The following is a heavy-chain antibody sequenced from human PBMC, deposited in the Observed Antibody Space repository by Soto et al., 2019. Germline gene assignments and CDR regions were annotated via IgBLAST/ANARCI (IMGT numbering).Heavy chain of an antibody. CDR1: GYTFTNYG. CDR3: ARDLGVGMEDY. D-gene: IGHD3-10*01. V-gene: IGHV1-18*01. CDR2: ISAYNGNT. Sequence: QVQLVQSGAEVKKPGASVKVSCKASGYTFTNYGFSWVRQAPGQGLEWMGWISAYNGNTKYAQKLQGRVTMTTDTSTSTAYTELRSLRSDDTAVYYCARDLGVGMEDYWGQGTPVTVSS. J-gene: IGHJ4*02.